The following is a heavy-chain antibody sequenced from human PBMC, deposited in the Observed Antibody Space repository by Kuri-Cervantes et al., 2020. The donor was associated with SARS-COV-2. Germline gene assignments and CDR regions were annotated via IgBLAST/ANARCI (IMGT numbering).Heavy chain of an antibody. CDR1: GGSISSYY. CDR3: ARGTYYDFWSGYNYYGMDV. Sequence: GSLRLSCTVSGGSISSYYWSWIRQPPGKGLEWIGYIYYSGSTNYNPSLKSRVTISVDTSKNQFSLRLSSVTAADTAVYYCARGTYYDFWSGYNYYGMDVWGQGTTVTVSS. D-gene: IGHD3-3*01. CDR2: IYYSGST. V-gene: IGHV4-59*01. J-gene: IGHJ6*02.